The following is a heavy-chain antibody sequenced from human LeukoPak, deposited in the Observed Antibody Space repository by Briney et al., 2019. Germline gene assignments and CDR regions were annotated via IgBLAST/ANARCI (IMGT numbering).Heavy chain of an antibody. V-gene: IGHV3-74*01. CDR3: XXXXXXXPXXRXVPATNYYYGMDV. CDR1: GFTLSGHW. Sequence: GGSLRLSCAASGFTLSGHWMHWVRHAPGKGLVWVSRIKSDGSSISYADSVKGRFTVSRDNAKNSLYLQMNSLRAEDTAVYYCXXXXXXXPXXRXVPATNYYYGMDVWGQGTTVTVSS. D-gene: IGHD2-2*01. J-gene: IGHJ6*02. CDR2: IKSDGSSI.